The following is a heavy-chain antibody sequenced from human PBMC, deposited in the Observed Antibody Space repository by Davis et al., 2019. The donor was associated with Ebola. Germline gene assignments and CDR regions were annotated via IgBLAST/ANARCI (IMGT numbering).Heavy chain of an antibody. CDR2: IKQDGSDN. V-gene: IGHV3-7*03. Sequence: GRSLRPPCPAPGLTSTNYWMSWVRQPPGKGLEWVANIKQDGSDNYYVDSMKGRFTISRDNAKNSLYLQMNGLRAEDTAVYYCVRPGRGSYGSDNWGQGALVTVAS. J-gene: IGHJ4*02. CDR1: GLTSTNYW. D-gene: IGHD6-19*01. CDR3: VRPGRGSYGSDN.